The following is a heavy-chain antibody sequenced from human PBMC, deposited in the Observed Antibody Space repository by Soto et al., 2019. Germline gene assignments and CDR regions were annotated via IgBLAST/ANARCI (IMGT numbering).Heavy chain of an antibody. CDR1: GYSISSVYY. V-gene: IGHV4-38-2*02. CDR2: IYHSGST. Sequence: SETLSLTCAVSGYSISSVYYWGWIRQPPGKGLEWIGSIYHSGSTYYNPSLKSRVTISVDTSKNQFSLKLSSVTAADTAVYYCARDGVVPALRGMDVWGQGTTVTASS. J-gene: IGHJ6*02. CDR3: ARDGVVPALRGMDV. D-gene: IGHD2-2*01.